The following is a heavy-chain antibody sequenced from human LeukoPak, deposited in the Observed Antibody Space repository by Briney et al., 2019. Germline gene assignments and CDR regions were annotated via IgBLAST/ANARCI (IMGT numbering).Heavy chain of an antibody. CDR2: IIPIFGTA. Sequence: SVKVSCKASGGTFSSYAISWVRQAPGQELEWMGRIIPIFGTANYAQKFQGRVTITTDESTSTTYMELSSLRSEDTAVYYCARDQYDSSGYYYYWGQGTLVTVSS. D-gene: IGHD3-22*01. J-gene: IGHJ4*02. CDR3: ARDQYDSSGYYYY. V-gene: IGHV1-69*05. CDR1: GGTFSSYA.